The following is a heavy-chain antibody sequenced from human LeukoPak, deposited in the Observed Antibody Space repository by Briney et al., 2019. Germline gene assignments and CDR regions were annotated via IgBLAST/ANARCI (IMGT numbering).Heavy chain of an antibody. D-gene: IGHD1-26*01. Sequence: GGSLRLSCAASGFTFSSYSMTWVRQAPGKGLEWVSYISSSSSTIYYADSVKGRFTISRDNAKNSLYLQMNSLRAEDTAVYYCARDRGSRFDYWGQGTLVTVSS. CDR1: GFTFSSYS. CDR3: ARDRGSRFDY. J-gene: IGHJ4*02. V-gene: IGHV3-48*01. CDR2: ISSSSSTI.